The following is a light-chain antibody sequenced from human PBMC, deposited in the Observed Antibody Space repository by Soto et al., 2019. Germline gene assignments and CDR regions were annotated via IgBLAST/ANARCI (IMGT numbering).Light chain of an antibody. CDR1: SNDVGGYDY. CDR3: CSYAGTYSYV. Sequence: QSALTQPRSVSGSPGQSVTISCTGTSNDVGGYDYVSWYQQHPGKAPKLIIYDVSKRPSGVPDRFPGSKSGNTASLTISGLQAEDEADYYCCSYAGTYSYVFGTGTKVTVL. CDR2: DVS. J-gene: IGLJ1*01. V-gene: IGLV2-11*01.